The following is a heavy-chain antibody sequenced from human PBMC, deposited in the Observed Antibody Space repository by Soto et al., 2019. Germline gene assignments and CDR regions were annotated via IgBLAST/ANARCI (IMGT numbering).Heavy chain of an antibody. CDR2: IAETGSST. CDR1: GLNFNGYT. V-gene: IGHV3-23*01. Sequence: GGSLRLSCATSGLNFNGYTMSWVRQAPGQGLEWVSGIAETGSSTYYADSLKGRFTISRDNARNSLSLQLNSLRAEDTAVYYCARDSSFAFDIWGQGTMVTVSS. CDR3: ARDSSFAFDI. J-gene: IGHJ3*02. D-gene: IGHD3-16*02.